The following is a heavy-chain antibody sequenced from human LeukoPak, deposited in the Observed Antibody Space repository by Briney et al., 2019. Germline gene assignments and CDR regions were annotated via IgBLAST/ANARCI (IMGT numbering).Heavy chain of an antibody. D-gene: IGHD3-3*01. V-gene: IGHV1-46*01. CDR1: GYTFTSYY. Sequence: ASVTVSCKASGYTFTSYYMHWVRQAPGQGLEGMGIINPSGGSTSYAQKFQGRVTMTRDMYTSTVYMELSSLRSEDTAVYYCAREWPSLFRSGYYMDVWGKGTTVTISS. CDR2: INPSGGST. J-gene: IGHJ6*03. CDR3: AREWPSLFRSGYYMDV.